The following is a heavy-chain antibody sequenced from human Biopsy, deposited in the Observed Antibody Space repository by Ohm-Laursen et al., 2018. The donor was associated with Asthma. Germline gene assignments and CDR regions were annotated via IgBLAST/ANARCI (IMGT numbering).Heavy chain of an antibody. Sequence: PSDTLSLTCTVSGGSINIGDYYWSWIRQHPVKGLEWIGYIYYGGSTYYNPSLKSRVSISLDTSKNQFSLSLTSVTAADTAVYYCARTTYGDDGFDPWGQGTLVTVSS. D-gene: IGHD4-17*01. CDR1: GGSINIGDYY. CDR3: ARTTYGDDGFDP. V-gene: IGHV4-31*03. CDR2: IYYGGST. J-gene: IGHJ5*02.